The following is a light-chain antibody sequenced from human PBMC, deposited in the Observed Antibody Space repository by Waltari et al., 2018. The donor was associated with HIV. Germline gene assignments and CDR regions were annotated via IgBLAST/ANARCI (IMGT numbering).Light chain of an antibody. CDR3: QVWESSNESWV. Sequence: SYVMTQTPSVSVAPGQTARITCGGNDIGSKSVPWYQQKAGQAPVVVVYDDTDRPSGIPERFSGSNSGNTATLTISRVEAGDEADYYCQVWESSNESWVFGGGTKLTVL. V-gene: IGLV3-21*02. CDR2: DDT. J-gene: IGLJ3*02. CDR1: DIGSKS.